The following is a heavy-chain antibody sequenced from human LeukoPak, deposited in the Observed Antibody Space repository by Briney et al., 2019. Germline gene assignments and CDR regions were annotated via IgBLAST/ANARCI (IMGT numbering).Heavy chain of an antibody. Sequence: SETLSLTCTVSGGSISSYYWSWIRQPPGKGLEWIGYIYYTGSTSYNPSLKSRVTISMDTSKNQFSLKLSSVTAADSAVYYCARSDYSGSGTYTEFDAFDIWGQGPMVTVSS. D-gene: IGHD3-10*01. CDR1: GGSISSYY. J-gene: IGHJ3*02. V-gene: IGHV4-59*01. CDR2: IYYTGST. CDR3: ARSDYSGSGTYTEFDAFDI.